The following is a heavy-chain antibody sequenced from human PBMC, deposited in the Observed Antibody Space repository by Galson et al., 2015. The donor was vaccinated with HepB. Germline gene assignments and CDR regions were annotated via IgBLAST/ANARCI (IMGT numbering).Heavy chain of an antibody. Sequence: SLRLSCAASGFTFGDYAMSWFRQAPGKGLEWVGFIRSKAYGGTTEYAASVKGRFTISRDDSKSIAYLQMNSLKTEDTAVYYCTRDPHDYGHYYFDYWGQGTLVTVSS. V-gene: IGHV3-49*03. J-gene: IGHJ4*02. CDR2: IRSKAYGGTT. CDR3: TRDPHDYGHYYFDY. D-gene: IGHD4-17*01. CDR1: GFTFGDYA.